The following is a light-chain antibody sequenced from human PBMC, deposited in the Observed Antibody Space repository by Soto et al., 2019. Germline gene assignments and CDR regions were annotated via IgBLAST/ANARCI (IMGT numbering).Light chain of an antibody. Sequence: DIQLTQSPSTLSGSVGDRVTTTCRASQTISSWLDWYQQKPGKAPKLLIYKASTLNTGVPSRFSGSGSGTEFTLTISSLQPGDFATYYCQQYSSYSEAFGQGTKVELK. CDR3: QQYSSYSEA. V-gene: IGKV1-5*03. CDR1: QTISSW. CDR2: KAS. J-gene: IGKJ1*01.